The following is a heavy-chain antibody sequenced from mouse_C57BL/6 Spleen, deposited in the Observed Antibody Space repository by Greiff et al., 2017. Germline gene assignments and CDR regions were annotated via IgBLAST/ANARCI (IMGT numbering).Heavy chain of an antibody. CDR3: TIAGDDYDGEDYYAMDY. Sequence: VQLQQSGTVLARPGASVKMSCKTSGYTFTSYWMHWVKQRPGQGLEWIGAIYPGNSDTSYNQKFKGKAKLTAVTSASTAYMELSRLTNNDSAVYYCTIAGDDYDGEDYYAMDYWGQGTSVTVSS. J-gene: IGHJ4*01. CDR1: GYTFTSYW. V-gene: IGHV1-5*01. CDR2: IYPGNSDT. D-gene: IGHD2-4*01.